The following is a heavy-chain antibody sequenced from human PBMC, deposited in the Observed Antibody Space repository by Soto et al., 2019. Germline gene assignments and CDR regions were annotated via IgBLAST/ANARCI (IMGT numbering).Heavy chain of an antibody. CDR3: AKDAVYNDGLWLVAE. D-gene: IGHD2-21*01. CDR2: IYGSGGGK. Sequence: GGSLRLSCAASGFNFNNLDMIWVRQSPGRGLEWVSGIYGSGGGKIYADSVKGRFSISRDNSRNTLYLQMTSLTDEDTAVYYCAKDAVYNDGLWLVAEWGRGTLVTVSS. V-gene: IGHV3-23*05. J-gene: IGHJ4*02. CDR1: GFNFNNLD.